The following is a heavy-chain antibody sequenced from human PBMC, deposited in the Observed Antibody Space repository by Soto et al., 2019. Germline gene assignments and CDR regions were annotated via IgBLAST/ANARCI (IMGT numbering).Heavy chain of an antibody. CDR2: SIPSSGTA. V-gene: IGHV1-69*06. J-gene: IGHJ6*01. CDR1: GGSFSSYA. CDR3: ARGMSEPQLVQSYYGMEV. D-gene: IGHD6-13*01. Sequence: SSLKFSGKASGGSFSSYASSWVRQAPGQVRDWRGGSIPSSGTANYPQTFQGRGTITADKSTSTAYMDLSSLRSEDTALYYCARGMSEPQLVQSYYGMEVWGQGTTVNVSS.